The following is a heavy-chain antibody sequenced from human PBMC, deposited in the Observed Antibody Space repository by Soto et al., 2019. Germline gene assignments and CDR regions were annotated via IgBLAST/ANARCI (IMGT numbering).Heavy chain of an antibody. Sequence: EVQVLESGGGLVQPGGSLRLSCAASGFFFSSYAMSWVRQAPGKGLEWVSSIHGSAAGTYYADSVKGRFTSSRDNSKNTLWLKMNSLRAEDTALYYCAKDYYFDSWGQGTLVTVSS. CDR3: AKDYYFDS. V-gene: IGHV3-23*01. CDR1: GFFFSSYA. J-gene: IGHJ4*02. CDR2: IHGSAAGT.